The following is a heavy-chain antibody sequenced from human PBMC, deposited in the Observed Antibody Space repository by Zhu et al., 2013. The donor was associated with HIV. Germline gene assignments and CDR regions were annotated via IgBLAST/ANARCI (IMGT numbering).Heavy chain of an antibody. Sequence: QVRLVQSGAEVKKPGASVRVSCMTSGYTFSGYYLHWVRQAPGQGLEWMGWINPNTGDTNYARKFQGRVTMTSDTSITTAYMDLIRLTSDDTAVYYCASSIAAGGVGWDYHYMDVWGKGATVTVSS. J-gene: IGHJ6*03. V-gene: IGHV1-2*02. CDR3: ASSIAAGGVGWDYHYMDV. CDR2: INPNTGDT. D-gene: IGHD6-13*01. CDR1: GYTFSGYY.